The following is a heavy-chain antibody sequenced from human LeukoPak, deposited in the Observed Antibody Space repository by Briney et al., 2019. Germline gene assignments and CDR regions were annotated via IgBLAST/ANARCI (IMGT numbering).Heavy chain of an antibody. J-gene: IGHJ5*02. Sequence: PGGSLRLSCAASGFRFYDYYLSWIRQAPGEGLEWISFISASGGMMDHADSVKGRFTISRDNAGTSLYLQMNSLRVEDTGVYYCARGDPHADLWGQGTLVTVSS. V-gene: IGHV3-11*04. CDR1: GFRFYDYY. CDR3: ARGDPHADL. CDR2: ISASGGMM.